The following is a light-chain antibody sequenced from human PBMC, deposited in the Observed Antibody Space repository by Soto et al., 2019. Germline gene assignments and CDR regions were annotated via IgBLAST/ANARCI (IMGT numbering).Light chain of an antibody. J-gene: IGLJ3*02. V-gene: IGLV1-40*01. Sequence: QSVLTQPPSVSGAPGQRVTISCTGSSSNIGAGYDVHWYQQLPGTAPKLLIYGNSNRPSGVPDRFSGSKSGTSASLAITGLHAEDEADYYCKSYDSSLSAWVLGGGTKLTVL. CDR3: KSYDSSLSAWV. CDR2: GNS. CDR1: SSNIGAGYD.